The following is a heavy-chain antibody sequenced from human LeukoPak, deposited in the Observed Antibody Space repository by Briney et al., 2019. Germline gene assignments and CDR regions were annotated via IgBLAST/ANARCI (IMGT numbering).Heavy chain of an antibody. D-gene: IGHD4-17*01. CDR3: ARDDGDYWFDP. Sequence: ASVKVSCKASGYTFTSYYMHWVRQAPGQGLEWMGIINPSGGSTNYAQKLQGRVTMTTDTSTSTAYMELRSLRSDDTAVYYCARDDGDYWFDPWGQGTLVTVSS. CDR1: GYTFTSYY. J-gene: IGHJ5*02. CDR2: INPSGGST. V-gene: IGHV1-46*01.